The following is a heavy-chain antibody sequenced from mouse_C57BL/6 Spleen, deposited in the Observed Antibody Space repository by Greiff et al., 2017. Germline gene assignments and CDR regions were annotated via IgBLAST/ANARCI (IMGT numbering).Heavy chain of an antibody. Sequence: QVQLQQPGAELVRPGSSVKLSCKASGYTFTSYWMDWVKQRPGQGLEWIGNIYPSDSGTHYNQKFKDKATLTVDKSSSTAYMQLSSLTSEDSAVYYCARRHGYGLYFDVWGTGTTVTVSS. CDR3: ARRHGYGLYFDV. D-gene: IGHD2-2*01. CDR2: IYPSDSGT. CDR1: GYTFTSYW. V-gene: IGHV1-61*01. J-gene: IGHJ1*03.